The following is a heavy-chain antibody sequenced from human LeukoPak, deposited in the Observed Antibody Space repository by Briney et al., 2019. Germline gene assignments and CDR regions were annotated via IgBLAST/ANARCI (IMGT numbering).Heavy chain of an antibody. V-gene: IGHV4-31*03. CDR1: GGSISSGGYY. J-gene: IGHJ4*02. D-gene: IGHD3-10*01. CDR3: ARSPLNRGYFDY. CDR2: IYYSGST. Sequence: SQTLSLTCTVSGGSISSGGYYWSWIRQHPGKGLEWIRYIYYSGSTYYNPSLKSRVTISVDTSKNQFSLKLCSVTAADTAVYYCARSPLNRGYFDYWGQGTLVTVSS.